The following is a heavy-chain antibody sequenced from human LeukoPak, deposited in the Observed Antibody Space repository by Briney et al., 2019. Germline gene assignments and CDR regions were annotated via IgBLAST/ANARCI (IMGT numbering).Heavy chain of an antibody. CDR1: SGSISSSSYY. D-gene: IGHD6-19*01. CDR2: IYYSGST. Sequence: SETLSLTCTVSSGSISSSSYYWGWIRQPPGKGLEWIGSIYYSGSTYYNPSLKSRVTISVDTSKNQFSLKLSSVTAADTAVYYCARVLKQWRHFDYWGQGTLVTVSS. V-gene: IGHV4-39*07. CDR3: ARVLKQWRHFDY. J-gene: IGHJ4*02.